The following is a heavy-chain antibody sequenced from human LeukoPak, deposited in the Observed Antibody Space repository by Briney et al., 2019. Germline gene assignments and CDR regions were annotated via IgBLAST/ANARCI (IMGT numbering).Heavy chain of an antibody. D-gene: IGHD3-3*01. J-gene: IGHJ4*02. V-gene: IGHV3-30*18. CDR1: CFPFCSYC. CDR3: AKGRDSWSNKIDY. CDR2: KSYHGSNK. Sequence: SLRLYSGYACFPFCSYCACCGRQAPGKGLELGAGKSYHGSNKYYADSVKGRFTISRDNSKNTLYLQMNSLRGEDTAVYYCAKGRDSWSNKIDYWGQGTLVSVS.